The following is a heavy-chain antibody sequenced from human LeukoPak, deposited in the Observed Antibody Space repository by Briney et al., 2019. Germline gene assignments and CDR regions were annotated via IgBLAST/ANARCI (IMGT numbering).Heavy chain of an antibody. CDR2: IYYSGST. V-gene: IGHV4-59*01. Sequence: QPSETLSLTCSVSGGSISSYYWSWIRQPPGKGLEWIGYIYYSGSTNYNPSLKSRVTISVDTSKNQFSLKLSSVTAADTAVYYCARDGPRGYCSGGSCSTYFDYWGQGTLVTVSS. CDR1: GGSISSYY. CDR3: ARDGPRGYCSGGSCSTYFDY. J-gene: IGHJ4*02. D-gene: IGHD2-15*01.